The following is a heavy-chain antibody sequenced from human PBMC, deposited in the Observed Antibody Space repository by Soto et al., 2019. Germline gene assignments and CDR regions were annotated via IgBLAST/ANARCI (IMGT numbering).Heavy chain of an antibody. CDR2: ISSNGGST. CDR3: ARGHSSGYSFYLDY. D-gene: IGHD3-22*01. J-gene: IGHJ4*02. CDR1: GFTFSSYA. Sequence: PGGSLRLSCAASGFTFSSYAMHWVRQAPGKGLEYVSAISSNGGSTYYANSVKGRFTISRDNGKNSLYLQMNSLRDEDTAVYYCARGHSSGYSFYLDYWGQGTLVTVSS. V-gene: IGHV3-64*01.